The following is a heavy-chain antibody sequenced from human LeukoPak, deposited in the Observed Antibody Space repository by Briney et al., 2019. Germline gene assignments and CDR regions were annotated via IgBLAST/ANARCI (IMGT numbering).Heavy chain of an antibody. D-gene: IGHD3-22*01. CDR1: GFTFSSYA. J-gene: IGHJ4*02. CDR3: ARDYYYDP. CDR2: MTGGGGST. V-gene: IGHV3-23*01. Sequence: GGSLRLSCAASGFTFSSYAMSWVRQAPGKGLEWVSSMTGGGGSTYYADSVKGRFTISRDNSKNTLYLQMNSLRAEDTAVYYCARDYYYDPWGQGTLVTVSS.